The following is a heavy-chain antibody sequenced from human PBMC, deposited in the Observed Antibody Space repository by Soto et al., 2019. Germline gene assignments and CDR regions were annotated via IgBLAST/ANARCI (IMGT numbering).Heavy chain of an antibody. Sequence: ASVKVSCKASGYTFTSYGISWVRQAPGQGLEWMGWISAYNGNTNYAQKLQGRVPMTTDTSTSTAYMELGSLRSDDTAVYYCARDDPPPVDDILTGYNYYYYMDVWGKGTTVTVSS. CDR1: GYTFTSYG. J-gene: IGHJ6*03. CDR3: ARDDPPPVDDILTGYNYYYYMDV. D-gene: IGHD3-9*01. V-gene: IGHV1-18*01. CDR2: ISAYNGNT.